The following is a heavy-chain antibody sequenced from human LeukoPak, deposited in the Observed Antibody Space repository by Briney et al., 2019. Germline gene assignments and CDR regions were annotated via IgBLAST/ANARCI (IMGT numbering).Heavy chain of an antibody. Sequence: PSETLSLTCTVSGGSITTSRYYWRWIRQPPGKVLEWIGSAFHGGNSYYNPSLQSRVTVSVDTSNNQFSLRLTSVTAADTALYYCARQAEGSSSGPYFFDYWGQGTLVTVSS. V-gene: IGHV4-39*01. CDR3: ARQAEGSSSGPYFFDY. CDR1: GGSITTSRYY. J-gene: IGHJ4*02. D-gene: IGHD5-18*01. CDR2: AFHGGNS.